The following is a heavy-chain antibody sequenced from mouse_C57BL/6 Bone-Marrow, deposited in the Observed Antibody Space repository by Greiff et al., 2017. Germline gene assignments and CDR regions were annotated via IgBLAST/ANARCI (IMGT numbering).Heavy chain of an antibody. J-gene: IGHJ4*01. CDR1: GYTFTDYY. CDR3: ARKVRRNYAMDY. D-gene: IGHD2-14*01. V-gene: IGHV1-76*01. CDR2: IYPGSGNT. Sequence: QVQLQQSGAELVRPGASVKLSCTASGYTFTDYYINWVKQRPGQGLEWIARIYPGSGNTYYNEKFKGKATLTAEKSSSTAYMQLSSLTSEDSAVYFCARKVRRNYAMDYWGQGTSVTVSS.